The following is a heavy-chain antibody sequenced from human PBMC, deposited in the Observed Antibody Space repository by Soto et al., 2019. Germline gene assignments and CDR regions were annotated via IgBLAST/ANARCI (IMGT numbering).Heavy chain of an antibody. J-gene: IGHJ3*02. CDR2: IYYSGST. D-gene: IGHD2-21*01. V-gene: IGHV4-39*01. CDR1: GGSISSSSYY. Sequence: SETLSLTCTVSGGSISSSSYYWGWIRQPPGKGLEWIGSIYYSGSTYYNPSLKSRVTISVDTSKNQFSLKLSSVTAADTAVYYCASLFPMKRNDAFDIWGQGTMVTVSS. CDR3: ASLFPMKRNDAFDI.